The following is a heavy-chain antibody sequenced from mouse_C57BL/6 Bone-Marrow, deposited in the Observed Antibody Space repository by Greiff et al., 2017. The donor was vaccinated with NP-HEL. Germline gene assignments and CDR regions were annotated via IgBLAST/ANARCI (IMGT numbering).Heavy chain of an antibody. V-gene: IGHV1-82*01. J-gene: IGHJ4*01. D-gene: IGHD1-1*01. Sequence: VKLMESGPELVKPGASVKISCKASGYAFSSSWMNWVKQRPGKGLEWIGRIYPGDGDTNYNGKFKGKATLTADKSSSTAYMQLSSLTSEDSAVYFCARYYYGSSYYYAMDYWGQGTSVTVS. CDR2: IYPGDGDT. CDR3: ARYYYGSSYYYAMDY. CDR1: GYAFSSSW.